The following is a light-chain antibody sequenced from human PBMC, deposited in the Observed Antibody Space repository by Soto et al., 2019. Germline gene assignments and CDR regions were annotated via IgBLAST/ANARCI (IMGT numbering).Light chain of an antibody. J-gene: IGKJ1*01. Sequence: DIQMTQSPSTLSASVGDRVTITCRASQSVNTWLAWYQQKPGKAPRLLIYDASNLQGGVPSRFSGSGSGTEFTLTISSLQPDDFATYYCHQYNTYSWTFGQGTKLEVK. CDR3: HQYNTYSWT. CDR2: DAS. V-gene: IGKV1-5*01. CDR1: QSVNTW.